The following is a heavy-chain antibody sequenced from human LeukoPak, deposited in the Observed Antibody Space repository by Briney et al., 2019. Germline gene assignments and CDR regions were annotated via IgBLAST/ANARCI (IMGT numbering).Heavy chain of an antibody. Sequence: GRSLRLSCAASGFTFSSYGMHWVRQAPGKGLEWVAVISYDGSNKYYADSVKGRFTISRDNSKNTLYLQMNSLRAEDTAVYYCAKEHTVAGPYFDYWGQGTLVTVSS. D-gene: IGHD6-19*01. J-gene: IGHJ4*02. CDR1: GFTFSSYG. CDR2: ISYDGSNK. CDR3: AKEHTVAGPYFDY. V-gene: IGHV3-30*18.